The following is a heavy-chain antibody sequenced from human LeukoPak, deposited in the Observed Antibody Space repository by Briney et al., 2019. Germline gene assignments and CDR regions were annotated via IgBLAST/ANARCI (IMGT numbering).Heavy chain of an antibody. CDR2: LSKSGNT. CDR3: ARAQYVSSFYAFDI. V-gene: IGHV4-59*01. CDR1: GGSISSYY. D-gene: IGHD6-13*01. J-gene: IGHJ3*02. Sequence: PGETLTLTCTVSGGSISSYYWSWIRLPPGKGLEWIAYLSKSGNTNYSPYLKSRVTIFGDTSKNQFFLKLSSVTAADTAMYYCARAQYVSSFYAFDIWGQRTFVTVSS.